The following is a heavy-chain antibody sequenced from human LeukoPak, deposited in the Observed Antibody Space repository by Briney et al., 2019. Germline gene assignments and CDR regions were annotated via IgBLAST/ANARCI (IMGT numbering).Heavy chain of an antibody. Sequence: GGSLRLSCAVSGLTLSSFWMTWVRQAPGKGLEWVASIKYDGSEKKYVDSVKGRFTISRDNAKNSLYLQMNSLRAEDTAVYYCAKKNYCDGWGQGTLVTVSS. V-gene: IGHV3-7*01. CDR2: IKYDGSEK. CDR3: AKKNYCDG. J-gene: IGHJ4*02. CDR1: GLTLSSFW.